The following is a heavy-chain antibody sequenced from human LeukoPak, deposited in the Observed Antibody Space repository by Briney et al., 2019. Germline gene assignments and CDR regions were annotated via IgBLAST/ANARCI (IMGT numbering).Heavy chain of an antibody. Sequence: GASVKVSCKASGYTFTSYGISWVRQATGQGLEWMGWMNPNSGNTGYAQKFQGRVTMTRNTSISTAYMELSSLRSEDTAVYYCEVAAMEMAFGIWGQGTMVTVSS. CDR2: MNPNSGNT. D-gene: IGHD2-15*01. J-gene: IGHJ3*02. CDR1: GYTFTSYG. CDR3: EVAAMEMAFGI. V-gene: IGHV1-8*02.